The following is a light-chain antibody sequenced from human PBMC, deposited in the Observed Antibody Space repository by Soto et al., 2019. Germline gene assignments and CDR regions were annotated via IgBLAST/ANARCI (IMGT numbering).Light chain of an antibody. CDR2: NNN. CDR3: AAWDDSLKGYV. V-gene: IGLV1-44*01. CDR1: TSNIGSNT. Sequence: QSVLTQPPSASGTPGQGVPISCSGITSNIGSNTVNWYQQLPGTAPKLLIYNNNQRPSGVPDRFSGSKSGTSASLAIGGLQSEDEADYYCAAWDDSLKGYVFGTGTKLTVL. J-gene: IGLJ1*01.